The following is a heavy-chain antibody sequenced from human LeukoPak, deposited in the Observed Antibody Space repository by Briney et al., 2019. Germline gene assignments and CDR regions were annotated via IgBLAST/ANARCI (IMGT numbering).Heavy chain of an antibody. CDR1: GYTFTGYY. CDR2: MNPNSGNT. D-gene: IGHD6-19*01. Sequence: ASVKVSCKASGYTFTGYYMHWVRQATGQGLEWMGWMNPNSGNTGYAQKFQGRVTMTRNTSISTAYMELNSLRSEDTAVYYCARAVAGGSYYGMDVWGQGTTVTVSS. CDR3: ARAVAGGSYYGMDV. V-gene: IGHV1-8*02. J-gene: IGHJ6*02.